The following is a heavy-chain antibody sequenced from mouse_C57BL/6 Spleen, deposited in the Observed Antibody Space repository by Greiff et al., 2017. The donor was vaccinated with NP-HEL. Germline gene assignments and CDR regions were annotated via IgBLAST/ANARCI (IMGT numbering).Heavy chain of an antibody. CDR1: GYTFTSYW. CDR2: IDPSDSET. Sequence: QVQLQQPGAELVRPGSSVKLSCKASGYTFTSYWMHWVKQRPIQGLEWIGNIDPSDSETHYNQKFKDKATLTVDKSSSTAYMQLISLTSEDSAVYYCARRGGSGDPFYYAMDYWGQGTSVTVSS. D-gene: IGHD3-2*02. CDR3: ARRGGSGDPFYYAMDY. V-gene: IGHV1-52*01. J-gene: IGHJ4*01.